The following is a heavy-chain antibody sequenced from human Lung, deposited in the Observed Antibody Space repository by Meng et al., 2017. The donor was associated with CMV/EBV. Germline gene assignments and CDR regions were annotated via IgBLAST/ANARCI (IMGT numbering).Heavy chain of an antibody. J-gene: IGHJ2*01. V-gene: IGHV1-18*01. CDR1: RYIFTNCV. CDR2: ISVKNGEA. Sequence: QRERSGAEAQRPGASMTLSCKASRYIFTNCVISWVRQAPGQGLEWMGWISVKNGEAKYPQNFQGRVTMTTDTTTSTAYMELRSLTSDDTAVYYCARYVPNGSFWYFDFWGRGTLVTVSS. CDR3: ARYVPNGSFWYFDF. D-gene: IGHD6-13*01.